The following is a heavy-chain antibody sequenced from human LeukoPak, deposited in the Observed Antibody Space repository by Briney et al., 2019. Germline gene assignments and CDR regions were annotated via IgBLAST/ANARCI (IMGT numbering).Heavy chain of an antibody. CDR2: IYYSGST. CDR1: GGSISSGGYY. Sequence: SETLSLTCTASGGSISSGGYYWSWIRQHPGKGLEWIGYIYYSGSTYYNPSLKSRVTISVDTSKNQFSLKLSSVTAADTAVYYCARDVVRGWHFDYWGQGTLVTVSS. D-gene: IGHD3-10*02. V-gene: IGHV4-31*03. J-gene: IGHJ4*02. CDR3: ARDVVRGWHFDY.